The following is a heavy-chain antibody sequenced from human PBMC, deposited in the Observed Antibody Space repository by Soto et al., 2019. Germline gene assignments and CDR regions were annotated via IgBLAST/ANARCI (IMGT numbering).Heavy chain of an antibody. Sequence: PSETLSLTCAVYGGSFSGYYWSWIRQPPGKGLEWIGEINRSGSTNYNPSLKSRVTISVDTSKNQFSLKLSSVTAADTAVYYCARGRRGGIAARPHYFDYWGQGTLVTVSS. CDR2: INRSGST. V-gene: IGHV4-34*01. CDR3: ARGRRGGIAARPHYFDY. D-gene: IGHD6-6*01. CDR1: GGSFSGYY. J-gene: IGHJ4*02.